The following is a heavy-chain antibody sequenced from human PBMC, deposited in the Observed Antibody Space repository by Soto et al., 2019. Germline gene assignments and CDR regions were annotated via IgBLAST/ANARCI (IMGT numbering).Heavy chain of an antibody. D-gene: IGHD1-26*01. CDR2: ISYSGNP. V-gene: IGHV4-39*01. CDR3: ANLRWGYWYFDL. CDR1: GGSISRSGYY. J-gene: IGHJ2*01. Sequence: QLQESGPGLVKSSETLSLTCTVSGGSISRSGYYWGWVRQPPGKRLEWIGSISYSGNPYYSPALRSRVTTSVDTAKNQVALKLSSVTAADTAVYYCANLRWGYWYFDLWGRGALVTVSP.